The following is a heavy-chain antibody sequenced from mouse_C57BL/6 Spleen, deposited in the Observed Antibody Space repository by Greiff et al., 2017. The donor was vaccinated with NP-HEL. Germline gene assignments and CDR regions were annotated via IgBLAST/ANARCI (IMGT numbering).Heavy chain of an antibody. D-gene: IGHD2-5*01. J-gene: IGHJ4*01. V-gene: IGHV14-4*01. CDR2: IDPENGDT. Sequence: EVQLQQSGAELVRPGASVKLSCTASGFNIKDDYMHWVKQRPEQGLEWIGWIDPENGDTEYASKFQGKATITADTSSNTAYLQLSSLTSEDTAVYYCTTYYSTFYAMDYWGQGTSVTVSS. CDR3: TTYYSTFYAMDY. CDR1: GFNIKDDY.